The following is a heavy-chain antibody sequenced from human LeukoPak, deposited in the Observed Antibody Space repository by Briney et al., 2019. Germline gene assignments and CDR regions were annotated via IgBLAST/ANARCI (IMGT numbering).Heavy chain of an antibody. V-gene: IGHV3-23*01. J-gene: IGHJ4*02. CDR2: ISVSGGST. CDR3: ARDQTYALDY. CDR1: GITFSSYA. Sequence: GGSLRLSCVASGITFSSYAMSWVRQAPGKGLQWVSGISVSGGSTYYVDSVKGRFTISRDNSKNSLHLQLNSLRDEDTAIYYCARDQTYALDYWGQGTLVTVSS. D-gene: IGHD2-8*01.